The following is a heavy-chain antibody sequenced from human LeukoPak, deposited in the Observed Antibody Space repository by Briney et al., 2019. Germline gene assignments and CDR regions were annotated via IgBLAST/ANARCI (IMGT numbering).Heavy chain of an antibody. V-gene: IGHV4-59*01. CDR3: ARVSAAGTGPDY. D-gene: IGHD6-13*01. J-gene: IGHJ4*02. CDR1: GGSITSYY. CDR2: MSNSGHT. Sequence: SETLSLTCTVSGGSITSYYWSWIRQPPGKGLEWIGFMSNSGHTDSNASLKSRVTISVDTSKNQFSLKLNSVTAADTAVYYCARVSAAGTGPDYWGQGTLVTVSS.